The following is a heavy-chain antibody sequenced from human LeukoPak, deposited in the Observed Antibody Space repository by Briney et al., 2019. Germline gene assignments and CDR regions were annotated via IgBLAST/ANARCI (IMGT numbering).Heavy chain of an antibody. CDR2: IRYDGSNK. D-gene: IGHD2-15*01. V-gene: IGHV3-30*02. CDR1: GFTFSSYG. CDR3: ANHPYCSGGSCYPFDY. Sequence: GGSLRLSCAASGFTFSSYGMHWFRQAPGKGLEWVAFIRYDGSNKYYADSVKGRFTISRDNSKNTLYLQMNSLRAEDTAVYYCANHPYCSGGSCYPFDYWGQGTLVTVSS. J-gene: IGHJ4*02.